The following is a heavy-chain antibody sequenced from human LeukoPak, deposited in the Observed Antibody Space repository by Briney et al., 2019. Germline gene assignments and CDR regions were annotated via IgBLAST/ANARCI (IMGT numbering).Heavy chain of an antibody. V-gene: IGHV3-23*01. J-gene: IGHJ4*02. D-gene: IGHD3-22*01. CDR3: ARDRSMIVVVILDY. CDR2: IGGTGGDT. Sequence: GGSLRLSCAASGVTFSSYAMTWVRLAPGKGLEWVSAIGGTGGDTYYADSVKGRFTISRDNPKNTLYLQMNSLRAEDTAVYYCARDRSMIVVVILDYWGQGTLVTVSS. CDR1: GVTFSSYA.